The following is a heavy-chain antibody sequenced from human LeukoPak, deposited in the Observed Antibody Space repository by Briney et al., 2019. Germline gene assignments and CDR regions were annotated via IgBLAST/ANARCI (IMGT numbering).Heavy chain of an antibody. CDR3: ARDGYYFDSSGYYF. V-gene: IGHV4-4*07. CDR1: GGSISSYY. D-gene: IGHD3-22*01. J-gene: IGHJ4*02. Sequence: SETLSLTCTVSGGSISSYYWSWIRQPAGKGLGWIGHIYTSGNTNYNPSLKSRVTMSVDTSKNQFSQKLRSVTAADTAVYYCARDGYYFDSSGYYFWGQGTLVTVSS. CDR2: IYTSGNT.